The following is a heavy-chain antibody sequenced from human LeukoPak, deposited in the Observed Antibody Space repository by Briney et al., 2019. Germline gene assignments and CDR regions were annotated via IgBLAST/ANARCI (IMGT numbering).Heavy chain of an antibody. J-gene: IGHJ3*02. CDR2: INPNSGGT. V-gene: IGHV1-2*02. D-gene: IGHD6-13*01. CDR1: GYTFTDYY. CDR3: ASLAAAGLNDAFDI. Sequence: GASVKVSCKASGYTFTDYYMHWVRQAPGQGLEWMGWINPNSGGTNYAQKFQGRVTMTRDTSISTAYMELSRLRSDDTAVYYCASLAAAGLNDAFDIWGQGTMVTVSS.